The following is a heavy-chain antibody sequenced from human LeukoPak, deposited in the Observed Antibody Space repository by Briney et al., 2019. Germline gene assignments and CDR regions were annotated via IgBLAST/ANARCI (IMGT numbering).Heavy chain of an antibody. CDR2: IYYSEST. CDR3: AREGDPGIAVAAHVGSYFDY. J-gene: IGHJ4*02. D-gene: IGHD6-19*01. Sequence: SETLSLTCTVSGGSISSYYWSWIRQPPGKGLEWIGYIYYSESTNYNPSLKSRVTISVDTSKNQFSLKLSSVTAADTAVYYCAREGDPGIAVAAHVGSYFDYWGQETLVTVSS. CDR1: GGSISSYY. V-gene: IGHV4-59*01.